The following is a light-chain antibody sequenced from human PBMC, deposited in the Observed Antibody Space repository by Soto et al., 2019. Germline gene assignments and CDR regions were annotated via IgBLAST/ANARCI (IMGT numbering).Light chain of an antibody. CDR3: QQYGGSPRT. CDR2: GAS. J-gene: IGKJ1*01. V-gene: IGKV3-20*01. Sequence: IVMTQSPRTLSLSPGERATLSCRASQPINNNYVAWYQQKPGQAPSLLIYGASDRATGVPDRFSGSGSGTDFTLTISRLEPEDFAVYFCQQYGGSPRTFGQGTRVEVK. CDR1: QPINNNY.